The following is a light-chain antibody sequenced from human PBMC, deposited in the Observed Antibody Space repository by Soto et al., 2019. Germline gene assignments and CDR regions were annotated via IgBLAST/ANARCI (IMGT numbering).Light chain of an antibody. J-gene: IGKJ4*01. V-gene: IGKV1-12*01. Sequence: DIQMTQSPSSLSASVGDRVTITCRASQGIDRWLAWYQQEPGKAPKVLIYAASSLRSGVPSRFSGSGSGTDFSLNINSLQPEDFATYYCKQSKSFPLTFGGGTKVDIK. CDR3: KQSKSFPLT. CDR1: QGIDRW. CDR2: AAS.